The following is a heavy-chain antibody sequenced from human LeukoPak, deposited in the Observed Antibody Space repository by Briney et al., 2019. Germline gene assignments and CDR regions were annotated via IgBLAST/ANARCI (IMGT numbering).Heavy chain of an antibody. J-gene: IGHJ4*02. CDR1: GFTFSSYW. V-gene: IGHV3-74*01. Sequence: GGSLRLSCAASGFTFSSYWMHWVRQAPGKGLVWVSRIDNEGSSTSYADSVKGRFTISRDNAKNRLYVQMNSLRVEDTAVYYCATGSGLWSPDWWGQGTLVTVSS. D-gene: IGHD5-18*01. CDR3: ATGSGLWSPDW. CDR2: IDNEGSST.